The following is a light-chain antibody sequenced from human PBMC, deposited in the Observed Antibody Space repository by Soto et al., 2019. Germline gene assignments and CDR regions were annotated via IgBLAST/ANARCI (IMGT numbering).Light chain of an antibody. V-gene: IGLV1-40*01. J-gene: IGLJ1*01. CDR2: TNN. CDR1: SSNIGAGYD. CDR3: QSYDSSLSGYV. Sequence: QSVLTQPPSVSGAPGQRVTISCTGSSSNIGAGYDVHWYQQLPGTAPKLLIYTNNNRPSGVPDRFSGSRSGTSASLAITGLLAEDEADYYCQSYDSSLSGYVFGTGTQLTVL.